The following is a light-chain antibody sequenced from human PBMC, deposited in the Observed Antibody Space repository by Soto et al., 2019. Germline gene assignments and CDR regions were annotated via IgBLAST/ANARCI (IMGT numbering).Light chain of an antibody. CDR1: QSVSSN. CDR2: GAS. V-gene: IGKV3-20*01. CDR3: QQYGSSGT. Sequence: EVVLTQFPGTLSLSPGESATLSCRASQSVSSNLAWYQQKPGQAPRLLIYGASNRATGIPDRISGSGSGTDFTLTISRLEPEEFAVDDCQQYGSSGTFGQGTKVDIK. J-gene: IGKJ1*01.